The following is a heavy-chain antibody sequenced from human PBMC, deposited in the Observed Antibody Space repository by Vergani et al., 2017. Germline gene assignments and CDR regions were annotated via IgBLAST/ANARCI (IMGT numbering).Heavy chain of an antibody. D-gene: IGHD2-15*01. J-gene: IGHJ4*02. V-gene: IGHV1-69*01. CDR2: INPILGIP. CDR1: GGNVKSYT. CDR3: ARDLGYCSGGSCSY. Sequence: QVQLIQSGPEVKRPGSSVRVSCKAFGGNVKSYTITWVRQAPGQGPEWMGGINPILGIPNYSHKFQGRATISADVSTRTVHMELRNLRSEDTAVYYCARDLGYCSGGSCSYWGQGTLVTVSS.